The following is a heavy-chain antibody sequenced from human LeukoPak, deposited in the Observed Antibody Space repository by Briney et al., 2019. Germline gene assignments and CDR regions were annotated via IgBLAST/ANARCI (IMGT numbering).Heavy chain of an antibody. Sequence: SETLSLTCTVSGYSLSNGYYWGWIRQHPGKGLEWIGTISSSAITSYTPSLNSRVTISVDTANNQFSLNLTSVTAADTAVYYCASEPYYYDSRGYYSWGQGTLVTVSS. D-gene: IGHD3-22*01. CDR3: ASEPYYYDSRGYYS. J-gene: IGHJ4*02. V-gene: IGHV4-38-2*02. CDR2: ISSSAIT. CDR1: GYSLSNGYY.